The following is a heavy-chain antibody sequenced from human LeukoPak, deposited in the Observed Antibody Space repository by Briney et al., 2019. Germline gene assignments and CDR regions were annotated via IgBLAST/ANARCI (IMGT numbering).Heavy chain of an antibody. D-gene: IGHD3-3*01. CDR1: GFTFSTYT. Sequence: QPGGSLRLSCAASGFTFSTYTMFWVRQAPGKGLEWVALISYDGSNQYYADSVKGRFTISRDNSKNTLYVQMDSLRAEDTAVYYCARSGVASVYTNYHMDVWGKGTTVTVSS. CDR2: ISYDGSNQ. J-gene: IGHJ6*03. CDR3: ARSGVASVYTNYHMDV. V-gene: IGHV3-30-3*01.